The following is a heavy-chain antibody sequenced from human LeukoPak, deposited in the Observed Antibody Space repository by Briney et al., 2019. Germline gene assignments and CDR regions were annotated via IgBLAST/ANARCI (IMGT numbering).Heavy chain of an antibody. CDR3: ARTWKYYDSSGYSSDDAFDI. Sequence: SQTLSLTCAISGDSVSSNSAAWNWIRRSPSRGLEWLGRTYYRSKWYNDYAVSVKSRTTINPDTSKNQFSLQLNSVTPEDTAVYYCARTWKYYDSSGYSSDDAFDIWGQGTMVTVSS. V-gene: IGHV6-1*01. D-gene: IGHD3-22*01. CDR2: TYYRSKWYN. CDR1: GDSVSSNSAA. J-gene: IGHJ3*02.